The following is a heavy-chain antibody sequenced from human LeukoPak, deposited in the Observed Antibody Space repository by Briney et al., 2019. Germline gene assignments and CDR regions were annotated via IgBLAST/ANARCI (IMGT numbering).Heavy chain of an antibody. Sequence: PSETLSLTCAVFDGFINTTHWWSWVRQPPGQGLEWIGEIWPDGSTNYNPSLKSRVTISIDGPKNRFSLKLTSVTAADTAVYYCVRDARGGDTDYWGRGTQVTVSS. J-gene: IGHJ4*02. CDR1: DGFINTTHW. D-gene: IGHD3-10*01. CDR3: VRDARGGDTDY. V-gene: IGHV4-4*02. CDR2: IWPDGST.